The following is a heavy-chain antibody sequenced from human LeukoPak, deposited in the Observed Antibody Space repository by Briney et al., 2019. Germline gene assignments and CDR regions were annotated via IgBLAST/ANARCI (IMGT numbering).Heavy chain of an antibody. D-gene: IGHD4-23*01. CDR2: ISSSGSTI. CDR3: ARVAVVTGGGDY. J-gene: IGHJ4*02. CDR1: GFTFSSYE. V-gene: IGHV3-48*03. Sequence: PGGSLRLSCAASGFTFSSYEMNWVRQAPGKGLEWVSYISSSGSTIYYADSVKGRFTISRDNAKNSLYMQMNSLRAEDTALYYCARVAVVTGGGDYWGQGTLVTVSS.